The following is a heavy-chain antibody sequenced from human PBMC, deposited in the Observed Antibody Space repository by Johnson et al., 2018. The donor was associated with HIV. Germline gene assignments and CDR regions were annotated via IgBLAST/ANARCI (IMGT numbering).Heavy chain of an antibody. CDR1: AFPFDDSA. Sequence: VESGGSLKVPCAASAFPFDDSAIHCARHAPEKGLAWASGISWNSGIIGYTDSVKGRFPITRDNAKNSLYLQMNSLRAEDTALYYCAKGQGYRYESPAPIDRWGQGTMVTVST. D-gene: IGHD5-18*01. CDR3: AKGQGYRYESPAPIDR. V-gene: IGHV3-9*01. CDR2: ISWNSGII. J-gene: IGHJ3*02.